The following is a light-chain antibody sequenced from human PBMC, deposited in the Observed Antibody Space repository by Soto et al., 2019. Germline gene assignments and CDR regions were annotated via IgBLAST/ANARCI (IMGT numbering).Light chain of an antibody. CDR1: QSLSSNY. Sequence: EIVLTQSPGTLSLSPGERATLSCRASQSLSSNYLAWYQQKPGQAPRLLIYGASSRATGVPDRFSGSGSGTDFILTISSLEPEDFAVYYCQQSSNWPPEITFGQGTRLEIK. V-gene: IGKV3D-20*02. CDR3: QQSSNWPPEIT. CDR2: GAS. J-gene: IGKJ5*01.